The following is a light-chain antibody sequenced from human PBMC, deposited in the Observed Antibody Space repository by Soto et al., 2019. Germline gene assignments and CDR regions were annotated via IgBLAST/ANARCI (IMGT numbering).Light chain of an antibody. V-gene: IGLV2-8*01. CDR1: SSDVGGYNY. Sequence: QSVLTQPPSASGSPGQSVTISCTGTSSDVGGYNYVSWYQQHPGKAPKLMIYEVSERPSGVPDRFSGSKSSNTASLTVSGLQSEDEADYYCCSYAGSYTYVFGTGTKVTVL. J-gene: IGLJ1*01. CDR3: CSYAGSYTYV. CDR2: EVS.